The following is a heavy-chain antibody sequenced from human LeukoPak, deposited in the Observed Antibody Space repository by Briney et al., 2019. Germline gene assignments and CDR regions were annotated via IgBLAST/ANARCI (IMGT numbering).Heavy chain of an antibody. CDR3: ARLDGR. CDR2: IYHSGST. D-gene: IGHD1-1*01. CDR1: GYSISSGYY. V-gene: IGHV4-38-2*01. J-gene: IGHJ4*02. Sequence: PSETLSLTCAVSGYSISSGYYWGWIRQPPGKGLEWIGSIYHSGSTYYNPSLKSRVTISVDTSKNQFSLKLSSVTAADTAVYYCARLDGRWGQGTLVTVSS.